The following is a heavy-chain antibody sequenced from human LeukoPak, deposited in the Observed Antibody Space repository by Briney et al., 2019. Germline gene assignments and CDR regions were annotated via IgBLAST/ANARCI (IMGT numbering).Heavy chain of an antibody. V-gene: IGHV3-20*04. CDR1: GFTFDDYG. CDR3: AKRGYCSSTSCYDAFDI. J-gene: IGHJ3*02. CDR2: INWNDGST. Sequence: PGGSLRLSCAASGFTFDDYGMSWVRQAPGKGLEWVSGINWNDGSTAYADSVKGRFTISRDNAKNSLYLQMNSLRAEDTALYYCAKRGYCSSTSCYDAFDIWGQGTMVTVSS. D-gene: IGHD2-2*01.